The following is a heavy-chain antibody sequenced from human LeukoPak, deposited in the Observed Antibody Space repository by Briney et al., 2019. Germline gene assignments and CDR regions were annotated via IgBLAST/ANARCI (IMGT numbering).Heavy chain of an antibody. J-gene: IGHJ4*02. CDR1: GFTFSSYA. D-gene: IGHD2-15*01. CDR3: AKDFIVVVVAGGFDY. Sequence: GGSLRLSCAASGFTFSSYAMSWVRQAPGKGLEWVSAISGSGGSTYYADSVKGRVTISRDNSKNTLYLQMNSLRAEDTAVYYCAKDFIVVVVAGGFDYWGQGTLVTVSS. CDR2: ISGSGGST. V-gene: IGHV3-23*01.